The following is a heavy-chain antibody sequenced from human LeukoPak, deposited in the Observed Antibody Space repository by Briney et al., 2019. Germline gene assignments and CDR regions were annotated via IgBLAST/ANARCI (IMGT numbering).Heavy chain of an antibody. CDR1: GGSISSYY. D-gene: IGHD6-6*01. J-gene: IGHJ4*02. CDR3: ARWGSIAVARFDY. Sequence: SETLSLTCTFSGGSISSYYWSWIRQPPGKGLEWIGYIYYTGSTNYNPSLTSRVNISVDTSKNQFSLNLTSVTAADTAVYYCARWGSIAVARFDYWGQGTLVTVSS. CDR2: IYYTGST. V-gene: IGHV4-59*01.